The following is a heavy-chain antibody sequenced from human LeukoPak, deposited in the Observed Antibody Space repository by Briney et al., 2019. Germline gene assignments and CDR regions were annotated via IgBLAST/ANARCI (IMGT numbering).Heavy chain of an antibody. Sequence: ESGPTLVKPTQTLTLTCTFSGFSLSTSGVGVGWIRQPPVKALEWLALIYWDDDKRYSPSLKSRLTITKDTSKNQVVLTMTNMDPVDTATYYCAQLGLLWFGGEGFDYWGQGTLVTVSS. V-gene: IGHV2-5*02. CDR3: AQLGLLWFGGEGFDY. CDR2: IYWDDDK. J-gene: IGHJ4*02. D-gene: IGHD3-10*01. CDR1: GFSLSTSGVG.